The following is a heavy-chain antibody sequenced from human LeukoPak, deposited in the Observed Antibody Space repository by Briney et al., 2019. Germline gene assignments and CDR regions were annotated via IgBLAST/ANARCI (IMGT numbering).Heavy chain of an antibody. V-gene: IGHV3-74*01. D-gene: IGHD6-19*01. CDR3: ARVLAVAGTGAFDI. J-gene: IGHJ3*02. CDR2: INTDGSST. Sequence: GGSLRLSCAASGFTFSSYWMYWVRQAPGKGLVWVSRINTDGSSTTYADSVKGRFTIFRDNAKNTVYLQMNSLRAEDTAVYYCARVLAVAGTGAFDIWGQGTMVTVSS. CDR1: GFTFSSYW.